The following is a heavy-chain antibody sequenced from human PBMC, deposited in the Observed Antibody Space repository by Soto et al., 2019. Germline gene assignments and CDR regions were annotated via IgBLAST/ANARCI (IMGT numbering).Heavy chain of an antibody. J-gene: IGHJ5*02. V-gene: IGHV4-59*01. CDR2: IYYSGST. D-gene: IGHD3-9*01. CDR3: ARGYYDILTGYDNWFDP. Sequence: PSETLSLTCTVSGGSISSYYWRWIRQPPGKGLEWIGYIYYSGSTNYNPSLKSRVTISVDTSKNQFSLKLSSVTAADTAVYYCARGYYDILTGYDNWFDPWGQGTLVTVS. CDR1: GGSISSYY.